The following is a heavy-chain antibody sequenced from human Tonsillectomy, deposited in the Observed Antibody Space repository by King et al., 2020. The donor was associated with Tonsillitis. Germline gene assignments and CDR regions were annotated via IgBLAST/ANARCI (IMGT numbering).Heavy chain of an antibody. Sequence: VQLVESGGGLVQPGGSLRLSCAASGFTFRSYAMSWVRKAPGKGLAWGSGIRDSGANTYYADSVKGRFTISRDNSKNTLYLQMNSLRAEDTAVYYCAKGHSGGFDHWGQGTLVTVSS. CDR2: IRDSGANT. CDR3: AKGHSGGFDH. D-gene: IGHD4-23*01. J-gene: IGHJ4*02. CDR1: GFTFRSYA. V-gene: IGHV3-23*04.